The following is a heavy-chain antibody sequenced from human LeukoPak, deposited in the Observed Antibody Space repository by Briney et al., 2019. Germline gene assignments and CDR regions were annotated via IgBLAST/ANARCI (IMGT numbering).Heavy chain of an antibody. V-gene: IGHV3-23*01. CDR3: AKGPSRYLNYYGSGSYYNYYYYYYMDV. J-gene: IGHJ6*03. D-gene: IGHD3-10*01. CDR2: ISGSGGST. CDR1: GFTFSSYG. Sequence: PGGSLRLSCAASGFTFSSYGMSWVRQAPGKGLEWVSAISGSGGSTYYADSVRGRFTISRDNSKNTLYLQMNSLRAEDTAVYYCAKGPSRYLNYYGSGSYYNYYYYYYMDVWGKGTTVTISS.